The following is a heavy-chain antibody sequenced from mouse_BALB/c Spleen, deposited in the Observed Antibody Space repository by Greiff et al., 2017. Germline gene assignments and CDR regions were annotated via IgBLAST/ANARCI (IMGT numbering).Heavy chain of an antibody. Sequence: LKESGPELVKPGASVKMSCKASGYTFTSYVMHWVKQKPGQGLEWIGYINPYNDGTKYNEKFKGKATLTSDKSSSTAYMELSSLTSEDSAVYYCARSGYGSSHWYFDVWGAGTTVTVSS. CDR2: INPYNDGT. D-gene: IGHD1-1*01. CDR3: ARSGYGSSHWYFDV. CDR1: GYTFTSYV. V-gene: IGHV1-14*01. J-gene: IGHJ1*01.